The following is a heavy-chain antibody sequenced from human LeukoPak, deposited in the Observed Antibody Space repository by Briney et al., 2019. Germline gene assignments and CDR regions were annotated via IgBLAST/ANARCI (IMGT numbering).Heavy chain of an antibody. D-gene: IGHD6-13*01. V-gene: IGHV3-21*01. J-gene: IGHJ2*01. CDR3: ARAATPVAAAGTDWYFDL. Sequence: PGRSLRLSCAASGFTFSSYSMNWVRQAPGKGLEWVSSISSSSSYIYYADSVKGRFTISRDNAKNSLYLQMNSLRAEDTAVYYCARAATPVAAAGTDWYFDLWGRGSLVTASS. CDR2: ISSSSSYI. CDR1: GFTFSSYS.